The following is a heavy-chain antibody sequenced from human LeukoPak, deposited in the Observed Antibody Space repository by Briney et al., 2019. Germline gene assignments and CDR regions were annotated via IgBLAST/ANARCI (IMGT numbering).Heavy chain of an antibody. J-gene: IGHJ3*02. CDR1: GFTFSSYG. V-gene: IGHV3-30*02. Sequence: PGGSLRLSCAASGFTFSSYGMHWVRQAPGKGLEWMAFIRYDGSNKCYADSVKGRFTISRDNSKNTLYLQMNSLRAEDTAVYYCAKDDCSSTSCALYDAFDIWGQGTMVTVSS. CDR3: AKDDCSSTSCALYDAFDI. CDR2: IRYDGSNK. D-gene: IGHD2-2*01.